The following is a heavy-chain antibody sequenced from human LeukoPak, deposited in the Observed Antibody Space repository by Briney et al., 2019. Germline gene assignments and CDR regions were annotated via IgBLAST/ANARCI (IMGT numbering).Heavy chain of an antibody. J-gene: IGHJ2*01. CDR1: GFTFSTFS. CDR3: ANHHPLRYLDL. CDR2: IIDGNGAT. V-gene: IGHV3-23*01. Sequence: GGSLRLSCAASGFTFSTFSMSWVRQAPGKGLEWVSAIIDGNGATYYGDFVKGRFTISRDNSQSTLYLQMNNLRAEDMAVYYCANHHPLRYLDLWGHGTLVTVSS.